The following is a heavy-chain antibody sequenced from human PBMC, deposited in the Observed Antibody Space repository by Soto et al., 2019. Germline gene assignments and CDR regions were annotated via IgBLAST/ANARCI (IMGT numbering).Heavy chain of an antibody. J-gene: IGHJ6*02. CDR3: AKDRGGSYPESYYYYGMDV. Sequence: GGSLRLSCGASGFMFSAYGMHWVRQAPGKGLEWVAVISYDGSNKYYADSVKGRFTLSRDNSKNTQFLQMNSLRTEDTAVYYCAKDRGGSYPESYYYYGMDVWGPGTTVTVSS. CDR1: GFMFSAYG. D-gene: IGHD1-26*01. CDR2: ISYDGSNK. V-gene: IGHV3-30*18.